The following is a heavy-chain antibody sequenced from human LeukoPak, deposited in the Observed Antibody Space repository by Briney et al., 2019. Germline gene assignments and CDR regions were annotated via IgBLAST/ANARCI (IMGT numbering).Heavy chain of an antibody. CDR3: AKRYSSSSSFDY. Sequence: PGGSLRLSCAASGFTFSGYAIHWVRQAPGKGLEWVAVVTSDGRDKHHADSVKGRFTISRDNSKNTLYLEMNSLRAEDTAVYYCAKRYSSSSSFDYWGQGTLVTVSS. CDR2: VTSDGRDK. J-gene: IGHJ4*02. V-gene: IGHV3-30*18. CDR1: GFTFSGYA. D-gene: IGHD6-6*01.